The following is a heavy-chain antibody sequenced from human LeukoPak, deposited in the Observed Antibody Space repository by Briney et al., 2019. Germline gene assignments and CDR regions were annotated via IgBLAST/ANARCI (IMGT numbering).Heavy chain of an antibody. CDR1: GGTFISYA. V-gene: IGHV1-69*05. D-gene: IGHD3-10*01. J-gene: IGHJ4*02. CDR3: ARDRGDESYFDY. Sequence: ASVKVSCKASGGTFISYATSWVRQAPGQGLEWMGGIIPIFGTANYAQKFQGRVTITTDESTSTAYMELSSLRSEDTAVYYCARDRGDESYFDYWGQGTLVTVSS. CDR2: IIPIFGTA.